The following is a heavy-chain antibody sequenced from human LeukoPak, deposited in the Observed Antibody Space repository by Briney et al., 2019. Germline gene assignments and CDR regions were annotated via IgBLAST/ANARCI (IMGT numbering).Heavy chain of an antibody. J-gene: IGHJ6*02. V-gene: IGHV3-21*01. D-gene: IGHD5-18*01. Sequence: GGSLRLSCAASGFTFSSYSMNWVRQAPGKGLEWVSFISSSSSYIYYADSVKGRFTISRDNAKNSLYLQMNSLRAEDTAVYYCAREWAMVARGDYYYGMDVWGQGTTVTVSS. CDR1: GFTFSSYS. CDR2: ISSSSSYI. CDR3: AREWAMVARGDYYYGMDV.